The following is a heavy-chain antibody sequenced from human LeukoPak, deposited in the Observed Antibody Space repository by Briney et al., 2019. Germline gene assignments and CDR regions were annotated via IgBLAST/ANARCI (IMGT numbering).Heavy chain of an antibody. CDR3: ARDRATGSYYFDY. V-gene: IGHV3-74*01. Sequence: GGSLRLSCAASAFTFSTYWMYWVRQAPGKGLVWVSRIKSDGSDTTYADSVKGRFTISRDNSNNTLFLQMDSLRTEDTAVYYCARDRATGSYYFDYWGQGTLVTVSS. CDR2: IKSDGSDT. CDR1: AFTFSTYW. D-gene: IGHD1-26*01. J-gene: IGHJ4*02.